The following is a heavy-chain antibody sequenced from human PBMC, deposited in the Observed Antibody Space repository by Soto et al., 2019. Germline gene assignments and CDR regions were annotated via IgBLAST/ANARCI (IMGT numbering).Heavy chain of an antibody. CDR3: ARSAMGRLGAYDY. CDR2: INSDGSST. V-gene: IGHV3-74*01. J-gene: IGHJ4*02. D-gene: IGHD3-16*01. CDR1: GFTFSTYV. Sequence: PGVSLRLSYAASGFTFSTYVMNWVCQAPGQGLEWVSRINSDGSSTSYADSVKGRFTISRDNAKNTLYLQMNSLRAEDTAVYYCARSAMGRLGAYDYWGQGT.